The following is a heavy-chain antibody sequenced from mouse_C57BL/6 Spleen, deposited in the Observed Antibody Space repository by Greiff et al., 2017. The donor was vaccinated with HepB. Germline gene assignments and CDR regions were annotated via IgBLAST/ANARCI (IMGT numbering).Heavy chain of an antibody. D-gene: IGHD1-1*01. CDR3: ANSDYYGSSYRYFDV. CDR2: INPNNGGT. J-gene: IGHJ1*03. V-gene: IGHV1-26*01. CDR1: GYTFTDYY. Sequence: EVKLQQSGPELVKPGASVKISCKASGYTFTDYYMNWVKQSHGKSLEWIGDINPNNGGTSYNQKFKGKATLTVDKSSSTAYMELRSLTSEDSAVYYCANSDYYGSSYRYFDVWGTGTTVTVSS.